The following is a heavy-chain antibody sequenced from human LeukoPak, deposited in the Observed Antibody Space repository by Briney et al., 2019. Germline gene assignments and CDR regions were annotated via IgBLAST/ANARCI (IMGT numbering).Heavy chain of an antibody. Sequence: ASVTVSCTASGGTFSSYAISWVRQAPGQGLEWMGGITPMFGTANYAQKFQGRVTISADESTSTAYMELRSLRSEDTAVYYCVRDGSYYDSRGYYYLYWGQGTLVTVSS. CDR3: VRDGSYYDSRGYYYLY. CDR1: GGTFSSYA. J-gene: IGHJ4*02. V-gene: IGHV1-69*13. CDR2: ITPMFGTA. D-gene: IGHD3-22*01.